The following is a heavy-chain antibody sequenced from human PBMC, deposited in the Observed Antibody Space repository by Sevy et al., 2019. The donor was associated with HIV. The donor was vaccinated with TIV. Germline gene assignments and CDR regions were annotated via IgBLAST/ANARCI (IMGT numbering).Heavy chain of an antibody. CDR3: ARQRITMVRGASYYYYYGMDV. D-gene: IGHD3-10*01. J-gene: IGHJ6*02. CDR2: ISYDGSNK. Sequence: GGSLRLSCAASGFTFSSYAMHWFRQAPGKGLEWVAVISYDGSNKYYADSVKGRFTISRDNSKNTLYLQMNSLRAEDTAVYYCARQRITMVRGASYYYYYGMDVWGQGITVTVSS. V-gene: IGHV3-30-3*01. CDR1: GFTFSSYA.